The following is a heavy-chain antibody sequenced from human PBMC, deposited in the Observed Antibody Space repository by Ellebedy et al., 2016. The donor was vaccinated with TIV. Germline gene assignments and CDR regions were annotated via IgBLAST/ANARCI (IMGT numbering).Heavy chain of an antibody. V-gene: IGHV1-2*02. CDR1: GYTFTDYY. CDR2: INPNSGVT. CDR3: AREPLPSNTQEWTQGFDS. D-gene: IGHD3-3*01. J-gene: IGHJ4*02. Sequence: AASVKVSCKASGYTFTDYYIHWVRQAPGQGLEWMGWINPNSGVTHLAPRFQGRVTLTRDTSTSTAYMELSSLRSDDTAVYYCAREPLPSNTQEWTQGFDSWGQGTLVTVSS.